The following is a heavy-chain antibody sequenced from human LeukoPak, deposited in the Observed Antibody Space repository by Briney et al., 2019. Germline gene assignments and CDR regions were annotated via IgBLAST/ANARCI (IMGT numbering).Heavy chain of an antibody. V-gene: IGHV4-59*01. CDR1: GGSISSYY. CDR2: IYYSGST. CDR3: ARHLRSYNFDY. D-gene: IGHD3-10*01. Sequence: SETLSLTCTVSGGSISSYYWSWIRQPPGKGLEWIGYIYYSGSTNYNPSLKSRVTISVDTSKNQFSLELSSVTAADTAVYYCARHLRSYNFDYWGQGTLVTVSS. J-gene: IGHJ4*02.